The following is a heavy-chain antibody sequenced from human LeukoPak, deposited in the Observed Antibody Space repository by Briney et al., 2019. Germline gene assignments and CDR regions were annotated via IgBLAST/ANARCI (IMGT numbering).Heavy chain of an antibody. Sequence: GGSLRLSCAASGFTFSSYGMHWVRQAPGKGLEWVAVIWYDGSNKYYADSVKGRFTISRDNSKNTLYLQMNSLRAEDTAVYYCARSTSGWADGVDYWGQGTLVTVSS. V-gene: IGHV3-33*01. CDR2: IWYDGSNK. CDR3: ARSTSGWADGVDY. J-gene: IGHJ4*02. D-gene: IGHD6-19*01. CDR1: GFTFSSYG.